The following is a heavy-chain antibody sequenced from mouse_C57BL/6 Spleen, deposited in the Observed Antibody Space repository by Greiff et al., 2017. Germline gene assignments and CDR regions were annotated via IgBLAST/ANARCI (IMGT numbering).Heavy chain of an antibody. Sequence: QVQLQQSGAELVKPGASVKISCKASGYAFSSYCMNWVKQRPGKGLEWIGQIYPGDGDTNYNGKFKGKATLTADKSSSTAYMQRSSLTSEDSAVYFCASYDYDDYFDYWGQGTTLTVSS. J-gene: IGHJ2*01. CDR3: ASYDYDDYFDY. V-gene: IGHV1-80*01. CDR2: IYPGDGDT. D-gene: IGHD2-4*01. CDR1: GYAFSSYC.